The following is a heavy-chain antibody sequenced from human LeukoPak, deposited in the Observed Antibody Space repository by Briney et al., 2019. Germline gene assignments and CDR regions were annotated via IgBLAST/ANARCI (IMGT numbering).Heavy chain of an antibody. J-gene: IGHJ4*02. CDR1: GYTSTSYG. V-gene: IGHV1-18*01. CDR2: ISAYNGNT. D-gene: IGHD6-13*01. Sequence: ASVKVSCKASGYTSTSYGISWVRQAPGQGLEWMGWISAYNGNTNYAQKLQGRVTMTTDTSTSTAYMELRSLRSEDTAVYYCARAGGESIAAAGRDYWGQGTLVTVSS. CDR3: ARAGGESIAAAGRDY.